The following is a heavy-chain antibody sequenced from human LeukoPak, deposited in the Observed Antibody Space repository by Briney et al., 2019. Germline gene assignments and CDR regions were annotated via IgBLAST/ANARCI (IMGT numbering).Heavy chain of an antibody. CDR3: ARGAYDILTGRGDY. J-gene: IGHJ4*02. CDR1: GFTFSNAW. V-gene: IGHV3-21*01. D-gene: IGHD3-9*01. CDR2: ISSSSSYI. Sequence: GGSLRLSCAASGFTFSNAWMNWVRQAPGKGLEWVSSISSSSSYIYYADSVKGRFTISRDNAKNSLYLQMNSLRAEDTAVYYCARGAYDILTGRGDYWGQGTLVTVSS.